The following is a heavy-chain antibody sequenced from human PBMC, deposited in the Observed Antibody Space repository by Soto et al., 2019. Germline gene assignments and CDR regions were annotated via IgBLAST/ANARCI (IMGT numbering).Heavy chain of an antibody. CDR1: GGSISNFY. CDR3: AVRTVFRPLDC. V-gene: IGHV4-59*01. CDR2: IAYSGST. Sequence: SETLSLTCTVSGGSISNFYLSWIRQPPGKGVGWIGYIAYSGSTNYNPSLKSRVTISVDTSKNQFSMKVAFMTAADTALYYCAVRTVFRPLDCWGQGTLVTVSS. J-gene: IGHJ4*02.